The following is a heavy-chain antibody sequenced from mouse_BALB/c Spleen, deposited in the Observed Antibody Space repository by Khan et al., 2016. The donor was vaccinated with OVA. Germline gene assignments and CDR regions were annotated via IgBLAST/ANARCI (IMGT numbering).Heavy chain of an antibody. CDR1: GYTFTDYY. V-gene: IGHV1-77*01. J-gene: IGHJ3*01. Sequence: VELVESGAELARPGASVKLSCKATGYTFTDYYINWVKQRTGQGLEWIGEISPGSGDTYYNERFKGKATLTADKSSSTAYMQLSSLTSEASAVYSCARRNYFGYTFAYWGQGTLVTVSA. CDR3: ARRNYFGYTFAY. CDR2: ISPGSGDT. D-gene: IGHD1-2*01.